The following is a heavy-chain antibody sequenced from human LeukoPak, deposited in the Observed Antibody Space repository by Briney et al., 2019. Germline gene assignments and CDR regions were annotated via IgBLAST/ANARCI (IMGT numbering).Heavy chain of an antibody. V-gene: IGHV1-2*02. Sequence: GASVKVSCKASGYTFTGYYMHWVRQAPGQGLEWMGWINPNSGGTNYAQKFQGRVTMTRDTSISTAYMELSRLRSDDTAVYYCARDGWRYDILTGYHGINWFDPWGQGTLVTVSS. CDR3: ARDGWRYDILTGYHGINWFDP. CDR1: GYTFTGYY. J-gene: IGHJ5*02. CDR2: INPNSGGT. D-gene: IGHD3-9*01.